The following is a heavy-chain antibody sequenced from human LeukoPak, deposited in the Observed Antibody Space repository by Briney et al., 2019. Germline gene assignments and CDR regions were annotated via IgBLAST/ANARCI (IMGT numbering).Heavy chain of an antibody. CDR1: GFAFSAYW. CDR2: IDLGGSAK. CDR3: AAWGLHNY. Sequence: GGSLRLSCSASGFAFSAYWMNWVRQAPGKGPEWVANIDLGGSAKSYVDSVKGRCTISRDNANNSPYLQMNSLGVEDTAVYYCAAWGLHNYWGQGTLVTVSS. J-gene: IGHJ4*02. V-gene: IGHV3-7*01. D-gene: IGHD7-27*01.